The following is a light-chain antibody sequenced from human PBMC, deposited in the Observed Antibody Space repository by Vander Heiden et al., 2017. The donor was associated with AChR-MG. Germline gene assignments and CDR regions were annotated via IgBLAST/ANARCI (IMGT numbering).Light chain of an antibody. Sequence: DIQMTQSPSSLSASVGDRVTIPCRASQSISSYLNWYQQKPGKAPELLIYAASSLHSAVPSRFSGSESGTEFTLTISSLQPEDFATYYCQQSYSTPVTFGGGTKVEIK. J-gene: IGKJ4*01. CDR1: QSISSY. V-gene: IGKV1-39*01. CDR3: QQSYSTPVT. CDR2: AAS.